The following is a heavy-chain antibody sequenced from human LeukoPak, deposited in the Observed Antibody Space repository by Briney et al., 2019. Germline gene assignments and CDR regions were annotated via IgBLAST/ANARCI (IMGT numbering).Heavy chain of an antibody. J-gene: IGHJ5*02. CDR2: IYYSGST. D-gene: IGHD4-17*01. V-gene: IGHV4-61*05. Sequence: SETLSLTCTVSGGSISSSSYYWSWIRQPPGKGLEWIGYIYYSGSTNYNPSLKSRVTISVKTSKNQFSLKLSSVTAADTAVYYCARLRLNNWFDPWGQGTLVTVSS. CDR3: ARLRLNNWFDP. CDR1: GGSISSSSYY.